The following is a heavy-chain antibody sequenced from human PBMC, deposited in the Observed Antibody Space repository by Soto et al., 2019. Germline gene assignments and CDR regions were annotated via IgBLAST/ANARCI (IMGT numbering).Heavy chain of an antibody. D-gene: IGHD3-22*01. CDR3: ARDGSGYRSRASPMDV. V-gene: IGHV1-69*01. CDR2: IIPIFGTA. Sequence: QVQLVQSGAEVKKPGSSVKVSCKASGDTFSSYAISWVRQAPGQGLEWMGGIIPIFGTANYAQKFQGRVTITADESTSTAYIELSSLRSEETAVYYCARDGSGYRSRASPMDVWGQGTTVTVSS. CDR1: GDTFSSYA. J-gene: IGHJ6*02.